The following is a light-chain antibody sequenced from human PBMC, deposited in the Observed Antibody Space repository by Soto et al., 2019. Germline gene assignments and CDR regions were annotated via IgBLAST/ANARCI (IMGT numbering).Light chain of an antibody. CDR1: QSVSSSS. Sequence: EIVLTQSPVTLSLSPGERATLSCGASQSVSSSSLAWYQQKPGLAPRLLIYDASTRATGIPDRFSGSGSGTDFTLTISRLEPEDFAVYYCQQYCSSTWTFGQGTKVEIK. J-gene: IGKJ1*01. V-gene: IGKV3D-20*01. CDR3: QQYCSSTWT. CDR2: DAS.